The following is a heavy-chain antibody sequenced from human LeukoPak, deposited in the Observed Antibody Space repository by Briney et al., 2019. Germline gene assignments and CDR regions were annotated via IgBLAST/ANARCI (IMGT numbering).Heavy chain of an antibody. CDR1: GFTFSSYS. V-gene: IGHV3-21*01. Sequence: GGTLRLSCAASGFTFSSYSMNWVRQAPGKGLEWVSSISSSSSYIYYADYVKGRFTISRDNSKNTLYLKMNSLRGEDTAVYYCARRSSSGWYPDYYYYYMDVWGKGTTVTISS. CDR3: ARRSSSGWYPDYYYYYMDV. J-gene: IGHJ6*03. D-gene: IGHD6-19*01. CDR2: ISSSSSYI.